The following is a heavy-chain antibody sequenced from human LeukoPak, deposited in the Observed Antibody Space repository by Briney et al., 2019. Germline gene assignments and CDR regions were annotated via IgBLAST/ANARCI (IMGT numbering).Heavy chain of an antibody. CDR1: GYTLTELS. V-gene: IGHV1-24*01. D-gene: IGHD3-10*01. CDR3: ATSGSGSPYNWFDP. CDR2: FDPEDGET. J-gene: IGHJ5*02. Sequence: GASVKVSCKVSGYTLTELSMHWVRQAPGKGLEWMGGFDPEDGETIYAQKFQGRVTMTEDTSTDTAYMELSSLRSEDTAVYYCATSGSGSPYNWFDPWGQGTLVTVSS.